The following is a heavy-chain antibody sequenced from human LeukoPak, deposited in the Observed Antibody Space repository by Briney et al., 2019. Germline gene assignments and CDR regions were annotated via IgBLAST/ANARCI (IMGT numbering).Heavy chain of an antibody. Sequence: SETLSLTCTVSGGSISSYYWSWLRQPAGKGLEWIGRIYTSGSTNYNPSLKSRVTMSVATSKNQFSLKLSSVTAADTAVYYCARSGHDILTGYYLYYFDYWGQGTLVTVSS. CDR1: GGSISSYY. CDR3: ARSGHDILTGYYLYYFDY. V-gene: IGHV4-4*07. CDR2: IYTSGST. J-gene: IGHJ4*02. D-gene: IGHD3-9*01.